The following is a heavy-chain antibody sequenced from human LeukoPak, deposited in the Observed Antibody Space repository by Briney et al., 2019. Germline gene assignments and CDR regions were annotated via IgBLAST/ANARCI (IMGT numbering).Heavy chain of an antibody. J-gene: IGHJ6*02. D-gene: IGHD2-15*01. Sequence: SETLSLTCAVYGGSFSGYCWSWIRQPPGKGLEWIGEINHSGSTNYNPSLKSRVTISVDTSKNQFSLKLSSVTAADTAVYYRVRGGWPRYGMDVWGQGTTVTVSS. V-gene: IGHV4-34*01. CDR2: INHSGST. CDR3: VRGGWPRYGMDV. CDR1: GGSFSGYC.